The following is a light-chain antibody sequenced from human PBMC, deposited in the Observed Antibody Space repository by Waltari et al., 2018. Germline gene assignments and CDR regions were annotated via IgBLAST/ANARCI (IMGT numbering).Light chain of an antibody. Sequence: QSALTQPASVSGSPGQSITISCTGTSSDVGSYNLVSWYQQPPGKAPKVMIYEVNKRASGVSYRFSGSKSGNTASLTIAGLQAEDEADYHCCSFAGSTTFVVFGGGTKLTVL. V-gene: IGLV2-23*02. CDR3: CSFAGSTTFVV. J-gene: IGLJ2*01. CDR2: EVN. CDR1: SSDVGSYNL.